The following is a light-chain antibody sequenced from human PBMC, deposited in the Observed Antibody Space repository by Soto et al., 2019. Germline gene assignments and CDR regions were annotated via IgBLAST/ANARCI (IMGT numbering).Light chain of an antibody. Sequence: DIQMTPSPSSLSASVGDRVTITCRASQNINNYLNWYQQKPGKAPTLLIYAASTLQSGVPSRFSGSGSGTDFTLTISSLQPEDFAAYYCQQSYSSPRTFGQGTKWIS. CDR3: QQSYSSPRT. V-gene: IGKV1-39*01. J-gene: IGKJ3*01. CDR1: QNINNY. CDR2: AAS.